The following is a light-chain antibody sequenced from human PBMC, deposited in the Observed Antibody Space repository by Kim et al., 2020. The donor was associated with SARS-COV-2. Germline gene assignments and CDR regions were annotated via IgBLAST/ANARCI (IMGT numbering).Light chain of an antibody. J-gene: IGKJ1*01. CDR3: QQYNNRPRT. Sequence: VTPGEAAAPTGRASRSVSSNLACYQQKPGQAPRLLIYGAATRATGSPARFSGSGSGTEFTLTISSLQSADFAVYYCQQYNNRPRTFGQGTKVDIK. CDR1: RSVSSN. CDR2: GAA. V-gene: IGKV3-15*01.